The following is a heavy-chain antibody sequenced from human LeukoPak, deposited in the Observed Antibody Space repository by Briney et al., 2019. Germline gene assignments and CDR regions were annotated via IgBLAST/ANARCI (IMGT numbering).Heavy chain of an antibody. Sequence: GGSLRLSCAASGFTFSKYWMLWVRQPPGKGLESVSRINTDGTVTTYADSVKGRFTVSRDNADNTMFLQMNSVRDEDTAVYYCATKQWLAPPPDSWGQGTPVTVSS. J-gene: IGHJ4*02. CDR2: INTDGTVT. CDR3: ATKQWLAPPPDS. CDR1: GFTFSKYW. D-gene: IGHD6-19*01. V-gene: IGHV3-74*01.